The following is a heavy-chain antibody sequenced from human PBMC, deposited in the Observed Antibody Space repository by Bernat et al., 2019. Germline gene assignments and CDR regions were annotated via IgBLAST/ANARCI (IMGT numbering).Heavy chain of an antibody. J-gene: IGHJ4*02. CDR3: ARDINSDFWSGPTFDY. CDR2: ISYDGSNK. Sequence: QVQLVESGGGVVQPGRSLRLSCAASGFTFSSYAMHWVRQAPGKGLEWVAVISYDGSNKYYADSVKGRFTISRDNSKNTLYLQMNSLRAEDTAVYYCARDINSDFWSGPTFDYWGQGTLVTVSS. V-gene: IGHV3-30*07. D-gene: IGHD3-3*01. CDR1: GFTFSSYA.